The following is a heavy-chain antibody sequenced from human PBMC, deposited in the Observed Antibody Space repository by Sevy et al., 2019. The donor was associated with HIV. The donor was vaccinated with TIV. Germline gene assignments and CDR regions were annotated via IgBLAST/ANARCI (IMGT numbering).Heavy chain of an antibody. V-gene: IGHV3-48*03. CDR1: GFTFSSYE. Sequence: GGSLRLSCAASGFTFSSYEMNWVRQAPGKGLEWVSYISKSGTTISYSDSVKGRFTISRDNARNSLYLQMNSLRAEDTAVYYCARDLPPSATTVAHFDCWVQGTLVTVSS. CDR2: ISKSGTTI. J-gene: IGHJ4*02. D-gene: IGHD4-17*01. CDR3: ARDLPPSATTVAHFDC.